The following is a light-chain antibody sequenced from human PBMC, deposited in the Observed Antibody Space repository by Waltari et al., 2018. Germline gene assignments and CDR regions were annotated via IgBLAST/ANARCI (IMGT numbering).Light chain of an antibody. V-gene: IGKV1-33*01. Sequence: IQMTQSPSSLSASVGDRVTITCQASQDINTFLNWYQQQPGKAPKLLIYDASHLAAGVPSRFTGSGSGTDFTVTISDLQPDDFATYYCQQYRYLPPAFGGGTKVDI. J-gene: IGKJ4*01. CDR2: DAS. CDR3: QQYRYLPPA. CDR1: QDINTF.